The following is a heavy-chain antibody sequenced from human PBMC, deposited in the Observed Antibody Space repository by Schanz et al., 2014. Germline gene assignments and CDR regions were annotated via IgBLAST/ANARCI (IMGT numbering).Heavy chain of an antibody. Sequence: QVQLLQSGAEVKKPGASMKVSCKASGYTFTTYYMLWVRQAPGQGLEWMGKIIPVLNIATYAQRFQGRVSITADTSTNTAYMELSSLTSEDTSVYYCARGYGDSPTDFWGQGTMVTVSS. CDR2: IIPVLNIA. D-gene: IGHD4-17*01. J-gene: IGHJ3*01. CDR1: GYTFTTYY. CDR3: ARGYGDSPTDF. V-gene: IGHV1-69*09.